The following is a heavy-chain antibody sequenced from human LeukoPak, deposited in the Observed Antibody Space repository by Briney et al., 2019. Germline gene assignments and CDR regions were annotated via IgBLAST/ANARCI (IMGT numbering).Heavy chain of an antibody. CDR1: GYTFTGYY. D-gene: IGHD4-23*01. V-gene: IGHV1-2*06. J-gene: IGHJ6*02. CDR3: AREVTHHVYYGMDV. Sequence: ASVKVSCKASGYTFTGYYMHWVRQAPGQGLEWMGRINPNSGGTNYAQKFQGRVTMTRDTSISTAYMELSRLGSDDTAVYYCAREVTHHVYYGMDVWGQGTTVTVSS. CDR2: INPNSGGT.